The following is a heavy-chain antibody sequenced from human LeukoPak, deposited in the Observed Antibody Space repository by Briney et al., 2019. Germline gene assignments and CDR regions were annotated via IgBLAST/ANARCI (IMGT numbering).Heavy chain of an antibody. CDR3: ARSYGSGSYFDS. CDR2: ISYSGNT. CDR1: GGSIYSHY. J-gene: IGHJ4*02. D-gene: IGHD3-10*01. V-gene: IGHV4-59*11. Sequence: SETLSLTCAVSGGSIYSHYWSWIRQPPGKGLEWIGYISYSGNTKYNPSLKGRVTMSIDTSKNQFSLRLSSVTAADTAVYYCARSYGSGSYFDSWGQGTLVTVSS.